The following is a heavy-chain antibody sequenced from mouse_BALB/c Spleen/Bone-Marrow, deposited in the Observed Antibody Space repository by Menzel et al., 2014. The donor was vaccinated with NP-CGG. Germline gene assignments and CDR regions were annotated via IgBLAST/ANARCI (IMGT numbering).Heavy chain of an antibody. Sequence: EVKLMESGPELVKPGASVKMSCKASGYTFTSYAMHWVKQKPGQGLEWIGYINPYNDGTKYNEKSKGKATLTSDKSSSTAYMELSSLTSEDSAVYYCAREVVATDYFDYWGQGTTLTVSS. CDR2: INPYNDGT. J-gene: IGHJ2*01. V-gene: IGHV1-14*01. D-gene: IGHD1-1*01. CDR3: AREVVATDYFDY. CDR1: GYTFTSYA.